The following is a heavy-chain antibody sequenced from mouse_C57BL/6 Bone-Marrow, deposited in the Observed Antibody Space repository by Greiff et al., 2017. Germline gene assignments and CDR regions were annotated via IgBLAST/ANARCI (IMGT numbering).Heavy chain of an antibody. D-gene: IGHD1-1*02. CDR2: INPSTGGT. Sequence: EVLLVESGPELVKPGASVKISCKASGYSFTGYYMNWVKQSPEKSLEWIGEINPSTGGTTYNQKFKAKATLTVDKSSSTAYMQLKSLTSEDSAVYYCARGGEEGYFEVWGTGTTVTVAS. CDR3: ARGGEEGYFEV. CDR1: GYSFTGYY. J-gene: IGHJ1*03. V-gene: IGHV1-42*01.